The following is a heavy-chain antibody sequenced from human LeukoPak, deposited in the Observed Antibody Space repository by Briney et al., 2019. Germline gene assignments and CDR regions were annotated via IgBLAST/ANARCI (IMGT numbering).Heavy chain of an antibody. CDR2: ISGSGGST. V-gene: IGHV3-23*01. CDR3: ARGYYYDSSGYYYRFDY. CDR1: GFTFSSYA. Sequence: GGSLRLSCAASGFTFSSYAMSWVRQAPGKGLEWVSAISGSGGSTYYADSVKGRFTISRDNSKNTLYLQMNSLRAEDTAVYYCARGYYYDSSGYYYRFDYWGQGTLVTVSS. D-gene: IGHD3-22*01. J-gene: IGHJ4*02.